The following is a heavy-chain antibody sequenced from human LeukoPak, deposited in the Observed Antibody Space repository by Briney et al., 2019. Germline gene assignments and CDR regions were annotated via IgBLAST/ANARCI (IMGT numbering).Heavy chain of an antibody. Sequence: ASVKVSCKASGYTFTSYDINWVRQATGQGLEWMGWMNPNSGNTGYAQKFQGRVTITADKSTSTAYMELSSLRSEDTAVYYCARGWNPRDYYYYYYMDVWGKGTTVTVSS. D-gene: IGHD1-1*01. J-gene: IGHJ6*03. CDR1: GYTFTSYD. CDR3: ARGWNPRDYYYYYYMDV. V-gene: IGHV1-8*03. CDR2: MNPNSGNT.